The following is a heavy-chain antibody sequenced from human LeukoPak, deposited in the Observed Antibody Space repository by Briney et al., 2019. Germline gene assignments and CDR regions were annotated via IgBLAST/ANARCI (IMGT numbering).Heavy chain of an antibody. CDR1: GDSVSSNSAA. CDR3: ARDTIFGAYYYYYGMDV. CDR2: TYYRSKWYN. V-gene: IGHV6-1*01. D-gene: IGHD3-3*01. J-gene: IGHJ6*02. Sequence: SQTLSLTCAISGDSVSSNSAAWNWIRQSPSRGLEWLGRTYYRSKWYNDYAVSVKSRITINPDTPKNQFSLQLNSVTPEDTAVFYCARDTIFGAYYYYYGMDVWGQGTTVTVSS.